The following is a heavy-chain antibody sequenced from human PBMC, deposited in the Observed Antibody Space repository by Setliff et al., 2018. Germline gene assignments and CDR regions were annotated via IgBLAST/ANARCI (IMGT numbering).Heavy chain of an antibody. J-gene: IGHJ4*01. D-gene: IGHD2-8*01. CDR3: VKGTNVVMVYTGFDH. CDR1: GFTFNTYL. Sequence: QPGGSLRLSCAASGFTFNTYLMNWVRQAPGKGLEWVSHIRDTGTTVHYADSVKGRFTISRDNAKNSLYLQMNSLRAEDTAVYYCVKGTNVVMVYTGFDHWGQGTLVTVSS. CDR2: IRDTGTTV. V-gene: IGHV3-48*01.